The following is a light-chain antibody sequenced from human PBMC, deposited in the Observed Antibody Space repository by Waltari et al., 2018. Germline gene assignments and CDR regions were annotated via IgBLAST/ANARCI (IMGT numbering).Light chain of an antibody. V-gene: IGKV1-39*01. CDR2: RIS. J-gene: IGKJ2*01. Sequence: DIQMTQAPSSLSASIGDRVIITCRASENIANYVSWYRQKPGTAPELLIYRISRLQSGVPSRFSGGGSGTDFTLTIRRLQPEDFATYICQQSYSRPPTFGQGTKVEIK. CDR3: QQSYSRPPT. CDR1: ENIANY.